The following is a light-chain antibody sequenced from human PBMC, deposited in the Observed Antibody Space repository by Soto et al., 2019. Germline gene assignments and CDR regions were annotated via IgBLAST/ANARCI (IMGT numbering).Light chain of an antibody. CDR3: QQYNDWPPYT. Sequence: EIVMTQSPATLSVSPGERVTLSCRASRSLNGNLAWYQQKPGQAPRLLIYGVSTRATGIPGKFSGSGSATEFTLTISSLQSEDFAVYYCQQYNDWPPYTFGQGTKLEIK. J-gene: IGKJ2*01. CDR1: RSLNGN. CDR2: GVS. V-gene: IGKV3-15*01.